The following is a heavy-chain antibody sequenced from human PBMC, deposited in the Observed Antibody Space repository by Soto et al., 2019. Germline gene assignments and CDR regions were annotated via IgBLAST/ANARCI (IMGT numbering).Heavy chain of an antibody. V-gene: IGHV3-74*01. CDR3: ARILVDTTTHAYYYYALDV. CDR1: GFTFGNYW. D-gene: IGHD2-15*01. Sequence: EVKLVEAGGGLVQPGGSLRLSCAASGFTFGNYWMHWVRQFPGKGLEWGARINSDGSSLIYADSVKGRFTISRDNAKNTLYLEMNSLRGEDSAVYFCARILVDTTTHAYYYYALDVWGQGTTVTVS. CDR2: INSDGSSL. J-gene: IGHJ6*02.